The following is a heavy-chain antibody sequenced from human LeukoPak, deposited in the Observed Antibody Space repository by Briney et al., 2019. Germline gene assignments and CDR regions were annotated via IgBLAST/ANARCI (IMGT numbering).Heavy chain of an antibody. Sequence: GGSLRLSCVASGFTFKSYPMNWVRQAPGKGLEWISYISAGSLTINYADSMKGRFTISRDNAKNSLYLQMNSLRAEDTAVYYCARRGCSSTGCYSNYWYFDLWGRGTLVTVSS. CDR1: GFTFKSYP. D-gene: IGHD2-2*02. CDR3: ARRGCSSTGCYSNYWYFDL. V-gene: IGHV3-48*04. J-gene: IGHJ2*01. CDR2: ISAGSLTI.